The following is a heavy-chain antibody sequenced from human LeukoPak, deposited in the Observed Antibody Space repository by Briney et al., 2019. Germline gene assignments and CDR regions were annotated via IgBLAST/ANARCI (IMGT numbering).Heavy chain of an antibody. CDR3: ARASSGSPRNWFDP. Sequence: GGSLRLSCAASGFTFSSYSMNWVRQAPGKGLEWVSSISSSSSYIYYADSVKGRFTISRDNAKNSLYLQMNSLRAEDTAVYYCARASSGSPRNWFDPWGQGTLVTVSS. V-gene: IGHV3-21*01. D-gene: IGHD3-22*01. J-gene: IGHJ5*02. CDR1: GFTFSSYS. CDR2: ISSSSSYI.